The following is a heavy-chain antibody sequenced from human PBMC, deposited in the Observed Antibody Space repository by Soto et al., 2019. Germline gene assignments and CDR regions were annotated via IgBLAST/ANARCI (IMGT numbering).Heavy chain of an antibody. D-gene: IGHD3-3*01. Sequence: SETLSLTCTVSGGYISSYYWSWIRQPPGKGLEWIGYIYYSGSTNYNPSLKSRVTISVDTSKNQFSLKLSSVTAADTAVYYCARTARDFWSGYYIGEAFDYWGQGTLVTVSS. CDR1: GGYISSYY. V-gene: IGHV4-59*01. CDR3: ARTARDFWSGYYIGEAFDY. CDR2: IYYSGST. J-gene: IGHJ4*02.